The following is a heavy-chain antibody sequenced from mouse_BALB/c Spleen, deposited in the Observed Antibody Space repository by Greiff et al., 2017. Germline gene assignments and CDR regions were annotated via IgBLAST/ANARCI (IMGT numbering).Heavy chain of an antibody. J-gene: IGHJ3*01. CDR1: GFTFSSFG. V-gene: IGHV5-17*02. CDR2: ISSGSSTI. Sequence: EVQLVESGGGLVQPGGSRKLSCAASGFTFSSFGMHWVRQAPEKGLEWVAYISSGSSTIYYADTVKGRFTISRDNPKNTLFLQMTSLRSEDTAMYYCARSGGYYLSWFAYWGQGTLVTVSA. CDR3: ARSGGYYLSWFAY. D-gene: IGHD2-3*01.